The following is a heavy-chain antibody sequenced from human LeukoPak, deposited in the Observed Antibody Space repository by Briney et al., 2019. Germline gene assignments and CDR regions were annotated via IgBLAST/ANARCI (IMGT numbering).Heavy chain of an antibody. V-gene: IGHV3-33*01. D-gene: IGHD2-2*01. Sequence: SGGSLRLSCAASGFTFSSYGMHWVRQAPGKGLEWVAVIWYDGSNKYYADSVKGRFTISRDNSKNTLYLQMNGLRAEDTAVYYCARVGYCSSTSCYGIDYWGQGTLVTVSS. CDR1: GFTFSSYG. J-gene: IGHJ4*02. CDR3: ARVGYCSSTSCYGIDY. CDR2: IWYDGSNK.